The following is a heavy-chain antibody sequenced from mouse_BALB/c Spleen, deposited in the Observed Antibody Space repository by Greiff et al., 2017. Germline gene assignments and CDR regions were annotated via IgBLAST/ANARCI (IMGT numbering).Heavy chain of an antibody. CDR1: GFSLTSYG. Sequence: VHLVESGPGLVAPSQSLSITCTASGFSLTSYGVSWVRQPPGKGLEWLGVIRGDGSTNYHSALISRLGISKDNSKSQVFLKLNSLQTDDTATYYCAKEGSYYAMDYWGQGTSVTVSS. CDR2: IRGDGST. J-gene: IGHJ4*01. V-gene: IGHV2-3*01. CDR3: AKEGSYYAMDY.